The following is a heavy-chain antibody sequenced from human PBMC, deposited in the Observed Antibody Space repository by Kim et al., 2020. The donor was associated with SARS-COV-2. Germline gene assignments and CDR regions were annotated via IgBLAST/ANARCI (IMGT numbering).Heavy chain of an antibody. CDR3: ARHVRNWYFDL. Sequence: SETLSLTWTVSGVSISSSTDYWAWIRQPPGKGLECIGNINYSGRAYYNPSLNSRVTISVDTSKNQLSLKLSSVTAADTAVYYCARHVRNWYFDLWGRGTL. CDR1: GVSISSSTDY. V-gene: IGHV4-39*01. CDR2: INYSGRA. J-gene: IGHJ2*01.